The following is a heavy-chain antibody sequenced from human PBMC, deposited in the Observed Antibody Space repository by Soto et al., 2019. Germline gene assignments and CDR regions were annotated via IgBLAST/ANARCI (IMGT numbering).Heavy chain of an antibody. V-gene: IGHV3-23*01. D-gene: IGHD1-26*01. J-gene: IGHJ4*02. CDR1: GFTFSSYA. CDR3: ARRGSGSYYDY. CDR2: ISGSGGST. Sequence: EVQRLESGGGLVQPGGSLRLSCAASGFTFSSYAMRWVRQAPVKGLEWVSAISGSGGSTYYADSVKGRFTISRDNSKNPLYLQMNSLRAEDTAVYYCARRGSGSYYDYWGQGTLVTVSS.